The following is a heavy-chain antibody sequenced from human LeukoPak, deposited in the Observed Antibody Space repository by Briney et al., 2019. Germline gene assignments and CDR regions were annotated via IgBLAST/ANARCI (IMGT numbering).Heavy chain of an antibody. CDR2: IYYSGST. D-gene: IGHD1-14*01. V-gene: IGHV4-31*03. CDR3: ARDQTGGGSAGMDV. Sequence: ESGPALVKPTQTLTLTCTFSGFSLSPSGVCVSWIRQHPGKRLEWIGYIYYSGSTYYNPSLKSRVTISVDTSKNQFSLKLSSVTAADTAVYYCARDQTGGGSAGMDVWGQGTTVTVSS. CDR1: GFSLSPSGVC. J-gene: IGHJ6*02.